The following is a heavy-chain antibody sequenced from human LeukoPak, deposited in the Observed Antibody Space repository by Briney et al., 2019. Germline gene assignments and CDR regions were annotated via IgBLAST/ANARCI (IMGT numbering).Heavy chain of an antibody. V-gene: IGHV4-59*01. Sequence: PSETLSLTCTVSGGSISSYYCSWIRQPPGKGLEWIGYIYYSGRTSYNPSLKSRVTISIDTSKNQFSLKLSSVTAADTAVYYCARAYGDYLNFDYWGQGTLVTVSS. CDR1: GGSISSYY. J-gene: IGHJ4*02. D-gene: IGHD4-17*01. CDR3: ARAYGDYLNFDY. CDR2: IYYSGRT.